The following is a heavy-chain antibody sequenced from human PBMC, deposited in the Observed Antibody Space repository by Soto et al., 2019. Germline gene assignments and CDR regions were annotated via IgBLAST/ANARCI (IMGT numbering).Heavy chain of an antibody. Sequence: VQLEESGPGLVKASQTLSLTCTVSGGSLSSGGYYWTWIRQRPGKGLEWIGYIYYSGSPNYHPSLRSRVTISVDTSLNQSSLRLNSVTAADTAVYHCATGQPYRDYYFDYWGQGALVTVSS. CDR1: GGSLSSGGYY. J-gene: IGHJ4*02. V-gene: IGHV4-31*03. CDR3: ATGQPYRDYYFDY. CDR2: IYYSGSP. D-gene: IGHD4-17*01.